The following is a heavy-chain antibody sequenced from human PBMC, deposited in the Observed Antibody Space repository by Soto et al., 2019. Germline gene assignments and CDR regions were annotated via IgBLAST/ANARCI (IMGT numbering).Heavy chain of an antibody. CDR1: GFTFSSYA. D-gene: IGHD5-12*01. CDR3: AREGIVATISVYYYMDV. CDR2: ISGSGGST. Sequence: GGSLRLSCAASGFTFSSYAMSWVRQAPGKGLEWVSAISGSGGSTYYADSVKGRFTISRDNSKNTLYLQMNSLRSEDTAVYYCAREGIVATISVYYYMDVWGKGTTVTVS. V-gene: IGHV3-23*01. J-gene: IGHJ6*03.